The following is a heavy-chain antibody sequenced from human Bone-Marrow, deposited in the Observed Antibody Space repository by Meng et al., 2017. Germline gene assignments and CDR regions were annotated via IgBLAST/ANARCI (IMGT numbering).Heavy chain of an antibody. D-gene: IGHD3-22*01. CDR2: IKQDGSEK. J-gene: IGHJ3*02. CDR1: GFTFSSYW. Sequence: GGSLRLSCAASGFTFSSYWMSRVRQAPGKGLEWVANIKQDGSEKYYVDSVKGRFTISRDNAKNSLYLQMNSLRAEDTAVYYCAREQYYYDSSGYFGAFDIWGQGTMVTVSS. CDR3: AREQYYYDSSGYFGAFDI. V-gene: IGHV3-7*01.